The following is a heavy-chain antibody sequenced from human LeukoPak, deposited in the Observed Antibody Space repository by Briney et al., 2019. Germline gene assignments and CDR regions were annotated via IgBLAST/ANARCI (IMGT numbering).Heavy chain of an antibody. CDR1: GFTFSSYG. Sequence: GGSLRLSCAASGFTFSSYGMHWVRQAPGRGLEWVALTWFDGSNKYYADSVKGRFTISRDNSKNTLYLQMSSLRAEDTAVFFCARGGGYYGSGIYSHFAYWGRGTLVTVSS. CDR2: TWFDGSNK. J-gene: IGHJ4*02. V-gene: IGHV3-33*01. CDR3: ARGGGYYGSGIYSHFAY. D-gene: IGHD3-10*01.